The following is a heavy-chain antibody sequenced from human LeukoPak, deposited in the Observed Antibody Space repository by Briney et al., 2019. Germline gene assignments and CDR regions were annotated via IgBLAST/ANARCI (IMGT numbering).Heavy chain of an antibody. CDR3: ARGASGSYSWFDP. V-gene: IGHV1-18*01. Sequence: ASVKVSCKASGYTFSSYGISWVRPAPGQGLEWMGWISAYNGNTNGNTNYAQKFQGRVTMTTDRSTSTAYMELRSLRSDDTAVYYCARGASGSYSWFDPWGQGTLVTVSS. CDR2: ISAYNGNTNGNT. CDR1: GYTFSSYG. D-gene: IGHD1-26*01. J-gene: IGHJ5*02.